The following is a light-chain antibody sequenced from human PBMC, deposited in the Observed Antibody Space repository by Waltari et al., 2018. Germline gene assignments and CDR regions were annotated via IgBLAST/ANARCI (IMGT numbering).Light chain of an antibody. J-gene: IGLJ3*02. CDR3: QSYDTSLSVV. CDR2: GSS. CDR1: GSTTGAGYD. V-gene: IGLV1-40*01. Sequence: QSVLTQPPSVSGAPGQRVTISCTGSGSTTGAGYDVHWYHHLPRGAPKLLIYGSSSRPLGVPDRFFGSTSGNSASLAIIGLRAEDEGDYYCQSYDTSLSVVFGGGTKLTVL.